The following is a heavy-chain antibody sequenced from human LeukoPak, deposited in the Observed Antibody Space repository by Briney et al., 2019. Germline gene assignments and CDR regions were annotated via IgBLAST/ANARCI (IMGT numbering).Heavy chain of an antibody. V-gene: IGHV4-59*01. D-gene: IGHD3-10*01. J-gene: IGHJ6*02. CDR1: GGSISSYY. Sequence: KASETLSLTCTVSGGSISSYYWSWIRQPPGKGLEWIGYIYYSGSTNYNPSLKSRVTISVDTSKNQFSLKLSSVTAADTAVYYCARVGGMVRGYYYYYYYGMDVWGQGATVTVSS. CDR3: ARVGGMVRGYYYYYYYGMDV. CDR2: IYYSGST.